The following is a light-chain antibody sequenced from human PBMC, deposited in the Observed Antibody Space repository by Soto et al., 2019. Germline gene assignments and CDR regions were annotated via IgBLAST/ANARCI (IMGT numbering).Light chain of an antibody. CDR2: DAS. CDR1: QSVSTY. V-gene: IGKV3-11*01. CDR3: LQHNNYPYT. Sequence: ETVLTQSPATLSLSPGESATLSCRASQSVSTYLAWYQQKPGQAPRLLIYDASNRVTGIPARFRGSGSGTDFTLTISSLEPDDFATYYCLQHNNYPYTFGQGTKLEIK. J-gene: IGKJ2*01.